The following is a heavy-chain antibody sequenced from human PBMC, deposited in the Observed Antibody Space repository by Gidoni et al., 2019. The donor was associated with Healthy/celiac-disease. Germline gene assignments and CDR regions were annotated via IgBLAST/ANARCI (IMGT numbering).Heavy chain of an antibody. J-gene: IGHJ6*02. Sequence: EVQLVESGGGLVQPGGSLRLSCAASGFTFSSYEMNWVRQAPGKGLEWVSYISSSGSTIYYADSVKGRFTISRDNAKNSLYLQMNSLRAEDTAVYYCASKLGGSGWGAMDVWGQGTTVTVSS. D-gene: IGHD6-19*01. CDR2: ISSSGSTI. CDR3: ASKLGGSGWGAMDV. CDR1: GFTFSSYE. V-gene: IGHV3-48*03.